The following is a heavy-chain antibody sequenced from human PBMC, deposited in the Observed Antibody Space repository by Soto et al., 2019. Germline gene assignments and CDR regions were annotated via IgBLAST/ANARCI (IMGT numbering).Heavy chain of an antibody. Sequence: GGSLRLSCAASGFTFNTYAISWVRQAPGKGLECVSAISASGGSTIYADSVRGRFNISRDNSKNTMSLQMNSLRAEDTAVYYCARPPACQLVEGSSFYFDSWGQGIQATVSS. J-gene: IGHJ4*02. V-gene: IGHV3-23*01. D-gene: IGHD3-10*01. CDR3: ARPPACQLVEGSSFYFDS. CDR1: GFTFNTYA. CDR2: ISASGGST.